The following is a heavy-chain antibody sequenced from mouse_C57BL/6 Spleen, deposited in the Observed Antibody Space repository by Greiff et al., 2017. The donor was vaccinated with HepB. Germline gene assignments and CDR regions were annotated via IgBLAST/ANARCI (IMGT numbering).Heavy chain of an antibody. CDR1: GYTFTSYW. J-gene: IGHJ4*01. V-gene: IGHV1-50*01. D-gene: IGHD2-5*01. CDR3: ARRDYYSNYDYYAMDY. CDR2: IDPSDSYT. Sequence: VQLQQSGAELVKPGASVKLSCKASGYTFTSYWMQWVKQRPGQGLEWIGEIDPSDSYTNYNQKFKGKATLTVDTSSSTAYMQLSSLTSEDSAVYYCARRDYYSNYDYYAMDYWGQGTSVTVSS.